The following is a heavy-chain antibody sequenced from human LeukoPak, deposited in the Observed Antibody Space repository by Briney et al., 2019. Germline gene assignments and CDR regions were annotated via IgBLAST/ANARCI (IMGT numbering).Heavy chain of an antibody. CDR2: IHPYSGGT. CDR1: GYIFSDYH. V-gene: IGHV1-2*02. J-gene: IGHJ5*02. CDR3: VRDKIAAAGGGA. Sequence: ASVKVSCKASGYIFSDYHMHWVRQVPGQGPEWMGWIHPYSGGTNYAQKFQGRLSMTRDMSISTAYMELNTLTSDDTAAYFCVRDKIAAAGGGAWGQGTLVTVSS. D-gene: IGHD6-25*01.